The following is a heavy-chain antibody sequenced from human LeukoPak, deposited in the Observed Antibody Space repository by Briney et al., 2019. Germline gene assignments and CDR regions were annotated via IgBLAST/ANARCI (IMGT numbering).Heavy chain of an antibody. CDR2: IYYSGSS. Sequence: PSETLSLTCTVSGGSINNGGYYWSWIRQHPGKGLEWIGYIYYSGSSYYNPSLRSRVTIPVDTSKNHFSMKLSSVTAADTAVYYCARNRDGYNSFDYWGQGTLVTVSS. V-gene: IGHV4-31*03. D-gene: IGHD5-24*01. CDR3: ARNRDGYNSFDY. J-gene: IGHJ4*02. CDR1: GGSINNGGYY.